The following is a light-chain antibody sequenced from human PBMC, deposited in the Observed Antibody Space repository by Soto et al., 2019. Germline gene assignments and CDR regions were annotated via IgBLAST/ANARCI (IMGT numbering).Light chain of an antibody. CDR2: RAS. CDR3: QHRSSWSLT. V-gene: IGKV3-11*01. J-gene: IGKJ4*01. Sequence: EIVLTQSPATLSLSPGQRATLSCRASQSVGTFLAWYQQKPGQAPRLLIYRASTRATGIPDRFSGSGSGTDFTLTISSLEPEDFAVYYCQHRSSWSLTFGGGIKVEIK. CDR1: QSVGTF.